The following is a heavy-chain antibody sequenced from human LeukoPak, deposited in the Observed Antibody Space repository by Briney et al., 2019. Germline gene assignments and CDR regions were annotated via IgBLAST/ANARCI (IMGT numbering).Heavy chain of an antibody. D-gene: IGHD3-22*01. J-gene: IGHJ4*02. V-gene: IGHV1-2*02. CDR3: ARGGYYYDSSGYPDY. CDR2: INPNSGGT. Sequence: SVKVSCKASGYTFTGYYMHWVRQAPGQGLEWMGWINPNSGGTNYAQKFQGRVTMTRDTSISTAYMELSRLRSDDTAVYYCARGGYYYDSSGYPDYWGQGTLVTVSS. CDR1: GYTFTGYY.